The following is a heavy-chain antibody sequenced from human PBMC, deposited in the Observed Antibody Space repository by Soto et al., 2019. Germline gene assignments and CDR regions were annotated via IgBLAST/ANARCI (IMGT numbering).Heavy chain of an antibody. CDR1: GFTFSSYT. D-gene: IGHD2-2*01. V-gene: IGHV3-23*01. CDR3: ARDPPNDKPQLDYGMDV. J-gene: IGHJ6*02. Sequence: EVQLLESGGGLGQGGGSLRLSCAASGFTFSSYTMNWVRQAPGKGLEWVSLISARGGSTYYADSVKGRFTISRDNSKNTLYLQMNSLRPEDTGVYYCARDPPNDKPQLDYGMDVWGQGTAVTVSS. CDR2: ISARGGST.